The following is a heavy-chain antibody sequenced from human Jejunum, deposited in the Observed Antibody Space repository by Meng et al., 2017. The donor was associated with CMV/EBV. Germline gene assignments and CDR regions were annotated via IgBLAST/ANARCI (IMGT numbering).Heavy chain of an antibody. V-gene: IGHV3-23*01. CDR2: IRGGGGGT. D-gene: IGHD6-19*01. J-gene: IGHJ4*02. CDR3: AKGHSIGYNYLDS. Sequence: ASVYTFRTSDVRWVRPAPGKGLAWISAIRGGGGGTYSADSVKGRFTFSRDNSETTLFLQMNSLRAEDTAVYYCAKGHSIGYNYLDSWGQGTLVTVSS. CDR1: VYTFRTSD.